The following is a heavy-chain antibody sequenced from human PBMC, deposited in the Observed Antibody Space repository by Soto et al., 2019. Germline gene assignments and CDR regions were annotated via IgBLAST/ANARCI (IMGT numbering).Heavy chain of an antibody. Sequence: ASVKVSCKASGYTFTSYGISWVRQAPGQGLEWMGWISAYNGNTNYAQKLQGRVTMTTDTSTSTAYMELRSLRSDDTAVYYCARDIPLVGIAVAGTGWFDPWGQGTLVTVSS. CDR2: ISAYNGNT. CDR1: GYTFTSYG. J-gene: IGHJ5*02. V-gene: IGHV1-18*01. CDR3: ARDIPLVGIAVAGTGWFDP. D-gene: IGHD6-19*01.